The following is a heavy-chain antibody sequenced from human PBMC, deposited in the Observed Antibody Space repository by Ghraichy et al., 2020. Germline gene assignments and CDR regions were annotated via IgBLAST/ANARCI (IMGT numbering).Heavy chain of an antibody. CDR3: ARHLADIVVVPAFDY. V-gene: IGHV4-4*09. D-gene: IGHD2-2*01. J-gene: IGHJ4*02. CDR2: IYTSGST. CDR1: GGSISSYY. Sequence: TLSLTCTVSGGSISSYYWSWIRQPPGKGLEWIGYIYTSGSTNYNPSLKSRVTISVDTSKNQFSLKLSSVTAADTAVYYCARHLADIVVVPAFDYWGQGTLVTVSS.